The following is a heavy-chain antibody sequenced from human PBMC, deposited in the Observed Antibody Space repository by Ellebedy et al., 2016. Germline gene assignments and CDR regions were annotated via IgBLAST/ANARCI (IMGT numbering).Heavy chain of an antibody. CDR2: MLYSGST. CDR3: ARSRGDHYDSRAYYNI. D-gene: IGHD3-22*01. J-gene: IGHJ4*02. Sequence: SETLSLTCTVSGGSISGYYWSWIRQPPGKGLVWLGYMLYSGSTNYNPSLESRVSMSVDTSKNQFSLKLSSVTAADTAVYYCARSRGDHYDSRAYYNIWGQGTLAIVSS. V-gene: IGHV4-59*08. CDR1: GGSISGYY.